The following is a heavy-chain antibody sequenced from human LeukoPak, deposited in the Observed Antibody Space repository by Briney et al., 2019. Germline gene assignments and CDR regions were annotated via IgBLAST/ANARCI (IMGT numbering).Heavy chain of an antibody. CDR3: AKTTRASIRSAFDI. Sequence: SLSLVCTHACGSITIGSYGWARVREPPGKGFDWFGCASHSGTTFYSPSLRSRVSISVDTSNSQFSLKLSSMTATDTAVYYCAKTTRASIRSAFDIWGQGTLVTVSS. J-gene: IGHJ3*02. D-gene: IGHD1-7*01. CDR1: CGSITIGSYG. CDR2: ASHSGTT. V-gene: IGHV4-39*01.